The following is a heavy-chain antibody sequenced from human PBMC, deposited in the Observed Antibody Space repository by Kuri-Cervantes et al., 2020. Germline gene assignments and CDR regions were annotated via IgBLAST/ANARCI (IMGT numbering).Heavy chain of an antibody. CDR2: IYYSGST. J-gene: IGHJ5*02. V-gene: IGHV4-31*03. CDR1: GGSISSGGYY. D-gene: IGHD2-2*01. CDR3: ARIPAAIFGAQNWFDP. Sequence: LRLSCTVSGGSISSGGYYWSCIRQHPGKGLEWIGYIYYSGSTYYNPSLKSRVTISVDTSKNQFSLKLSSVTAADTAVYYCARIPAAIFGAQNWFDPWGQGTLVTVSS.